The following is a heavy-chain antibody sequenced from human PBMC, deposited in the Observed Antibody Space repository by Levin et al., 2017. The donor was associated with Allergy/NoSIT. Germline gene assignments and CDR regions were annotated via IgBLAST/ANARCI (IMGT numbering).Heavy chain of an antibody. D-gene: IGHD6-19*01. V-gene: IGHV3-30*18. Sequence: GGSLRLSCAASGFTFSSYGMHWVRQAPGKGLEWVAVISYDGSNKYYADSVKGRFTISRDNSKNTLYLQMNSLRAEDTAVYYCAKDWSGVAGDYWGQGTLVTVSS. CDR2: ISYDGSNK. CDR1: GFTFSSYG. J-gene: IGHJ4*02. CDR3: AKDWSGVAGDY.